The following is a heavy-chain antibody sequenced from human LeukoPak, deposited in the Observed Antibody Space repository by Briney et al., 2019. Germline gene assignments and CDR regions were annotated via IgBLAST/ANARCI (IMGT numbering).Heavy chain of an antibody. J-gene: IGHJ4*02. CDR1: GFTFTTYD. V-gene: IGHV3-23*01. CDR3: AKTGSSRFGY. D-gene: IGHD1-26*01. CDR2: IIGSGGST. Sequence: GGSLRLSCAASGFTFTTYDMSWVRQAPGKGLEWVSAIIGSGGSTYYADSVKGRFTISRDNSKNTLFLQMNSLRAEDTAVYYCAKTGSSRFGYWGQGTLVTVSS.